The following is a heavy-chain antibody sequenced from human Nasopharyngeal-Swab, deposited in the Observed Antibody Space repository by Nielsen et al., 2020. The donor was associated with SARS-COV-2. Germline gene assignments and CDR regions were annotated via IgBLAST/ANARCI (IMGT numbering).Heavy chain of an antibody. Sequence: SETLSLTCTVSGGSISSSSYYWGWIRQPPGKGLEWIGSIYYSGSTYYNPSLKSRVTISVDTSKNQFSLKLSSVTAADTAVYYCARVRRGTWERHDAFDIWGQGTMVTVSS. CDR3: ARVRRGTWERHDAFDI. J-gene: IGHJ3*02. CDR2: IYYSGST. D-gene: IGHD1-26*01. CDR1: GGSISSSSYY. V-gene: IGHV4-39*07.